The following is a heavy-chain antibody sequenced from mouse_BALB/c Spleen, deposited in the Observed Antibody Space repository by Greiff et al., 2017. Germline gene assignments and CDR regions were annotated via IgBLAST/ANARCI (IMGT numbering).Heavy chain of an antibody. CDR1: GFSLTSYG. CDR3: ARDGHEGFAY. J-gene: IGHJ3*01. CDR2: IWAGGST. Sequence: GQVVESGPGLVAPSQSLSITCTVSGFSLTSYGVHWVRQPPGKGLEWLGVIWAGGSTNYNSALMSRLSISKDNSKSQVFLKMNSLQTDDTAMYYCARDGHEGFAYWGQGTLVTVSA. V-gene: IGHV2-9*02. D-gene: IGHD6-1*01.